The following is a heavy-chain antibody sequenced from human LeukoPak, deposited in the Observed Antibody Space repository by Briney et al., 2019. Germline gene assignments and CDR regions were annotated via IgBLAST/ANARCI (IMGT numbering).Heavy chain of an antibody. Sequence: ASETLSLTCTVSGGSISSYYWSWIRQPPGKGLEWIGYIYYSGSTNYNPSLKSRVTISVDTSKNQFSLKLSSVTAADTAVYYCTRKKGIAARPDYWGQGTLVTVSS. D-gene: IGHD6-6*01. CDR1: GGSISSYY. CDR3: TRKKGIAARPDY. J-gene: IGHJ4*02. V-gene: IGHV4-59*01. CDR2: IYYSGST.